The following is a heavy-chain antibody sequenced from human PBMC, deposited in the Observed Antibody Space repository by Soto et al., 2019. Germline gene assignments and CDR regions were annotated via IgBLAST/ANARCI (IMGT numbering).Heavy chain of an antibody. CDR3: ARGERGITIFGVANYYYYYMDV. D-gene: IGHD3-3*01. Sequence: SETLSLTCAVYGGSFSGYYWSWIRQPPGKGLEWIGEINHSGSTNYNPSLKSRVTISVDTSKNQFSLKLSSVTAADTAVYYCARGERGITIFGVANYYYYYMDVWGKGTTVTVSS. V-gene: IGHV4-34*01. CDR2: INHSGST. CDR1: GGSFSGYY. J-gene: IGHJ6*03.